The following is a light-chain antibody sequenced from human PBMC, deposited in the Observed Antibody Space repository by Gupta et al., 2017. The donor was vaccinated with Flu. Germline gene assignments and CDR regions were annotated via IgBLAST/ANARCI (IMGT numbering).Light chain of an antibody. CDR3: QQLTGYPFT. J-gene: IGKJ3*01. CDR1: QGINNF. CDR2: AAS. Sequence: DIQLTQSPSFLSASVGDRVTITCRASQGINNFLAWYQKKPGEAPKLLIYAASTLQSGVPSRFSGSGSGAEFTLTISSLQPEDFATYSCQQLTGYPFTFGPGTKVDLK. V-gene: IGKV1-9*01.